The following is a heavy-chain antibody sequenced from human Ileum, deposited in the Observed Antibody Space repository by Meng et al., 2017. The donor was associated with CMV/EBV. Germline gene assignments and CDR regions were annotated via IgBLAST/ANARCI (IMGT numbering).Heavy chain of an antibody. V-gene: IGHV3-13*01. CDR1: GFPFSDYD. CDR3: ARGRLHGFAA. CDR2: IANGHDT. Sequence: GGSLRLSCTASGFPFSDYDMHWVRQVTGKGLEWVSSIANGHDTYYADSVKGRFTIFRENAKNSLYLQMNSLTVDDTAVYFCARGRLHGFAAWGQGTLVTVSS. D-gene: IGHD3-10*01. J-gene: IGHJ5*02.